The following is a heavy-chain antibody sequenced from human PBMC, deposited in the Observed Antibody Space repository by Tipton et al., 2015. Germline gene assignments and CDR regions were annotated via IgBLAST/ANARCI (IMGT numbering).Heavy chain of an antibody. CDR2: MYFGGPT. D-gene: IGHD3-10*01. CDR1: GGSISRYY. CDR3: ATDTGWVRGGKPFDM. V-gene: IGHV4-4*07. J-gene: IGHJ3*02. Sequence: TLSLTCTISGGSISRYYWSWIRQPAGKGLEWIGRMYFGGPTSYNPSPESRVTLSVDTSKTQFSLRLSSVTAADTAVYYCATDTGWVRGGKPFDMWGRGTMVTVSS.